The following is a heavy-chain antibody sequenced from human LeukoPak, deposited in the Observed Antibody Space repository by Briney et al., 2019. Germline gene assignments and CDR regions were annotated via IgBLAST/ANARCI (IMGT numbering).Heavy chain of an antibody. CDR3: ARDGYWGIPGDDY. D-gene: IGHD7-27*01. CDR2: INQGGNDR. CDR1: GFTFSSHW. Sequence: GGSLRLSCAASGFTFSSHWMSWVRQAPGKGLEWVANINQGGNDRNYVDSVKGRFTISRDNAQNSLYLQMDSLRVEDTAMYYCARDGYWGIPGDDYWGQGTLVTVSS. J-gene: IGHJ4*02. V-gene: IGHV3-7*01.